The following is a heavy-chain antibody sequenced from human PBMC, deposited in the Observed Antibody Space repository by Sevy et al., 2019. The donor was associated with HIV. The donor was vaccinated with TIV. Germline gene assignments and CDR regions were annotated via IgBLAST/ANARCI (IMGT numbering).Heavy chain of an antibody. J-gene: IGHJ6*03. Sequence: GGSLRLSCAASGFTFSSYSMNWVRQAPGKGLEWVSSISSSSSDIYYADSVKGRFTISRDNAKNSLYLQMNSLRAEDRAGYYWAGDPCRGCSCRILDPYYMDVWGKGTTVTVSS. V-gene: IGHV3-21*01. CDR3: AGDPCRGCSCRILDPYYMDV. CDR1: GFTFSSYS. CDR2: ISSSSSDI. D-gene: IGHD2-15*01.